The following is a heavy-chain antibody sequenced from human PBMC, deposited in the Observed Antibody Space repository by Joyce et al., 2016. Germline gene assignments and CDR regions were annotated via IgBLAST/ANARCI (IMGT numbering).Heavy chain of an antibody. V-gene: IGHV3-74*01. CDR3: ARASSGYYPNDALDI. CDR2: IKSDRSSR. J-gene: IGHJ3*02. CDR1: GFTFSSYW. Sequence: EVQLVESGGGLVQPGGSLRLYCAASGFTFSSYWMHWVRQAPGKGLVWVSRIKSDRSSRSYADSVNGRFAISRDNAENTLYLQMNSLGVEDTAVYYCARASSGYYPNDALDIWGQGTMVTVSS. D-gene: IGHD3-22*01.